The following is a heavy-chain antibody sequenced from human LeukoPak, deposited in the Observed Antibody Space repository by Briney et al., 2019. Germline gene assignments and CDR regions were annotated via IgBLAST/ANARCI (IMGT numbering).Heavy chain of an antibody. V-gene: IGHV3-23*01. CDR1: GFTFSSYA. J-gene: IGHJ4*02. Sequence: SGGSLRLSCAASGFTFSSYAMSWVRQAPGKGLEWVSAISGSGGSTYYADSVKGRFTISRDNSKDTLYLQMNSLRAEDTAVYYCAKGTFPSLVATIGDYWGQGTLVTVSS. CDR3: AKGTFPSLVATIGDY. D-gene: IGHD5-12*01. CDR2: ISGSGGST.